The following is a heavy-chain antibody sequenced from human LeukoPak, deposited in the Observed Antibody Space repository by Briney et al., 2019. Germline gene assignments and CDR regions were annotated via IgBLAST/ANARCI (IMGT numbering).Heavy chain of an antibody. CDR3: ARERCSSTSCYRAEYFQH. Sequence: GASVNVSRKASGCTFRSYAIRWVRQAPAHGLECMGGIIPIFGTANYAQKFQGRITITADESTSTAYMELSSLRSEDTAVYYCARERCSSTSCYRAEYFQHWGQGTLVTVSS. CDR2: IIPIFGTA. D-gene: IGHD2-2*01. CDR1: GCTFRSYA. J-gene: IGHJ1*01. V-gene: IGHV1-69*01.